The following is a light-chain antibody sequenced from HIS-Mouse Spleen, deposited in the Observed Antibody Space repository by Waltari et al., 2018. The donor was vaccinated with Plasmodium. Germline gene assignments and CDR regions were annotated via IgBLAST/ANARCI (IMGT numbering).Light chain of an antibody. Sequence: SYELTQPPSVSVSPGQTARITCSGDALPKNYAYWYQQKSGQPPVLVIYEDSKRPSGITEGISGASSGTMATLTISGAQVEEEADYYCYSTDSSGNHRVFGGGTKLTVL. J-gene: IGLJ3*02. CDR1: ALPKNY. V-gene: IGLV3-10*01. CDR3: YSTDSSGNHRV. CDR2: EDS.